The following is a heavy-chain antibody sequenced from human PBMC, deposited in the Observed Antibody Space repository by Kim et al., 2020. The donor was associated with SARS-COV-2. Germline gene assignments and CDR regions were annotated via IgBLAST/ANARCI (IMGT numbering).Heavy chain of an antibody. J-gene: IGHJ4*02. V-gene: IGHV1-2*02. CDR1: GYTSTGYY. CDR2: IIPNSDGT. CDR3: VKSWDY. Sequence: ASVKVSCKAFGYTSTGYYMSWVRQAPGQGLEWMGRIIPNSDGTNYAQKFQGRVTITRDTSNSTSYVLTSMRTSDNTAEYYCVKSWDYWPSGTPVPGPS.